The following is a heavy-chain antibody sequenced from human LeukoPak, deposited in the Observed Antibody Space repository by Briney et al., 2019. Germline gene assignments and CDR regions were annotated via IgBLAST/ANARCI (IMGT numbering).Heavy chain of an antibody. D-gene: IGHD3-9*01. Sequence: GASVKVSCKASGYTFTGYYMHWVRQAPGQGLEWMGWINPNSGGTNYAQKFQGRVTMTRDTSISTVYMELSRLRSDDTAVYYCARDLGPIYDILTGYYRGFDYWGQGTLVTVSS. CDR2: INPNSGGT. CDR3: ARDLGPIYDILTGYYRGFDY. CDR1: GYTFTGYY. J-gene: IGHJ4*02. V-gene: IGHV1-2*02.